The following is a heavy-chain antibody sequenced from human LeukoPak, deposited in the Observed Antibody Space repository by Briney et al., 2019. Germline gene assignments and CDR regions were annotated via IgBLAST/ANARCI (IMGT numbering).Heavy chain of an antibody. D-gene: IGHD3-3*01. Sequence: SETLSLTCTVSGGSISSGSYYWSWIRQPAGKGLEWIGRIYTSGSTNYNPSLKSRVAISLDTSKNHFSLRLSTVTATDTAVYYCARGGANFWSGYFDSWGQGTPVIVSS. V-gene: IGHV4-61*02. J-gene: IGHJ4*02. CDR2: IYTSGST. CDR3: ARGGANFWSGYFDS. CDR1: GGSISSGSYY.